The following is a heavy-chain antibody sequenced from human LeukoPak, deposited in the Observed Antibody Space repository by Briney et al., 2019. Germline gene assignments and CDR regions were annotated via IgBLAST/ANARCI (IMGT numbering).Heavy chain of an antibody. V-gene: IGHV5-51*01. Sequence: NTGESLKISCKGSGYSFTNYWIGWVRQMPGKGLEWMGIIYPDDSDTRYSPSLQGQVTISAAKSITTAYLQWSSLKASDTAMYYCARFSSSGANDYWGQGTLVTVSS. J-gene: IGHJ4*02. CDR1: GYSFTNYW. CDR2: IYPDDSDT. CDR3: ARFSSSGANDY. D-gene: IGHD1-26*01.